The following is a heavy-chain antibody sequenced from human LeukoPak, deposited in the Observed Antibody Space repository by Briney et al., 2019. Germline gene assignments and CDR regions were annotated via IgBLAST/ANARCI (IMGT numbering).Heavy chain of an antibody. CDR1: GFTFSS. D-gene: IGHD4-17*01. CDR2: LTASGTDINT. CDR3: AKRAVTFDY. Sequence: GGSLRLSCAASGFTFSSMSWVGQAPGKGLEWVWALTASGTDINTYYADSVKGRFTISRDTSKNTLYLQMNSLRTEDTAIYYCAKRAVTFDYWGQGTLVTVSS. J-gene: IGHJ4*02. V-gene: IGHV3-23*01.